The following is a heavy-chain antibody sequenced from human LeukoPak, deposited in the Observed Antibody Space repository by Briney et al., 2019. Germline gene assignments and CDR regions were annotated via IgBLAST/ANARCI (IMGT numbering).Heavy chain of an antibody. V-gene: IGHV3-7*01. D-gene: IGHD6-19*01. CDR3: ARGRVDLRRGWYWLY. CDR1: GFTFSSYW. Sequence: PGGSLRLSCAASGFTFSSYWMSWVRQAPGKGLEWVANIKQDGSEKYYVDSVKGRFTISRDNAKNSLYLQMNSLRAEDTAVYYCARGRVDLRRGWYWLYWGQGSLVTVSS. J-gene: IGHJ4*02. CDR2: IKQDGSEK.